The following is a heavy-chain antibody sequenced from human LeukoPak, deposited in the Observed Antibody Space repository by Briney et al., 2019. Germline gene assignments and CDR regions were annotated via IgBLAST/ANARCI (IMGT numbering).Heavy chain of an antibody. J-gene: IGHJ4*02. Sequence: SETLSLTCTVSGGSISSYYWSWIRQPAGKGLEWIGRIYTSGSTNYNPSLKSRVTMSVDTSKNQFSLKLSSVTAADTAVYYCARDCSSTSCYRYFDYWGQGTLVTVSS. CDR1: GGSISSYY. D-gene: IGHD2-2*01. CDR2: IYTSGST. CDR3: ARDCSSTSCYRYFDY. V-gene: IGHV4-4*07.